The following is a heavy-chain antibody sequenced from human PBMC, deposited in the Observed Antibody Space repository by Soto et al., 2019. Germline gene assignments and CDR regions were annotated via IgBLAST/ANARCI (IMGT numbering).Heavy chain of an antibody. J-gene: IGHJ4*02. CDR3: ARGLKTHVLRYFDWLFFFEY. CDR1: GFTFSDYY. D-gene: IGHD3-9*01. Sequence: QVQLVESGGGLVKPGGSLRLSCAASGFTFSDYYMTWIRQAPGKGLEWVSYISSSSSYTNHANSVKGRFTISRDNAKNSLYPQMNRLRAEDTAVYYCARGLKTHVLRYFDWLFFFEYWGQGTLVTVSS. CDR2: ISSSSSYT. V-gene: IGHV3-11*05.